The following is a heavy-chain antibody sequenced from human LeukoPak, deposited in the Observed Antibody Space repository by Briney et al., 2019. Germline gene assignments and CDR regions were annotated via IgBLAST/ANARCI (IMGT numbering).Heavy chain of an antibody. CDR2: IKSKTDGGTT. J-gene: IGHJ4*02. Sequence: GGSLRLSCAASGFTFSNAWMNWVRQAPGKGLEWVGRIKSKTDGGTTDYAAPVEGRFTISRDDSKNTLYLQMNSLKTEDTAVYYCSTTYYYDSSEGYWGRGTLVTVSS. V-gene: IGHV3-15*07. CDR3: STTYYYDSSEGY. D-gene: IGHD3-22*01. CDR1: GFTFSNAW.